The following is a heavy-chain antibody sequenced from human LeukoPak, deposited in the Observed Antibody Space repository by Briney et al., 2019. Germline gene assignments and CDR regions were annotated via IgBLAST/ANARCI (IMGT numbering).Heavy chain of an antibody. V-gene: IGHV4-39*01. D-gene: IGHD1-26*01. J-gene: IGHJ4*02. CDR1: GGSISSSGYY. CDR3: ASSVGSTVY. CDR2: IYYSGST. Sequence: SETLSLTCTVSGGSISSSGYYWGWIRQPPGKGLEWIGSIYYSGSTYYNPSLKSRVTISVDTSKNQFSLKLTSVTAADAAVYYCASSVGSTVYWGQGTLVTVSS.